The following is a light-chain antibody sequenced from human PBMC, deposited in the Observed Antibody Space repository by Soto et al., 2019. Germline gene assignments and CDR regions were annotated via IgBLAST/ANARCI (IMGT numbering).Light chain of an antibody. CDR2: SAS. Sequence: DIPMTQSPSSLSASLGDRVSIACRASQTISTFLAWDQQKPGKAPEILIYSASSLQSGVPSRFSGSGSGTDFTLTISGLQPEDSATYYCQQSHSAPLTFGGGTKVEIK. CDR1: QTISTF. V-gene: IGKV1-39*01. J-gene: IGKJ4*01. CDR3: QQSHSAPLT.